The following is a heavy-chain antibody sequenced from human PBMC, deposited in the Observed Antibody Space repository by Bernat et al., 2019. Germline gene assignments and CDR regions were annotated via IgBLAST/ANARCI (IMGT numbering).Heavy chain of an antibody. Sequence: QVQLVQSGAEVKKPGSSVKVSCKASGGTFSSYAISWVRQAPGQGLEWMGGIIPIFGTATYAQKFQGRVTITADKSTSTAYMELSSLRSEDTAVYYCARDGKIEVVAATWNAFDIWGQGTMVTVSS. J-gene: IGHJ3*02. CDR2: IIPIFGTA. D-gene: IGHD2-15*01. V-gene: IGHV1-69*06. CDR1: GGTFSSYA. CDR3: ARDGKIEVVAATWNAFDI.